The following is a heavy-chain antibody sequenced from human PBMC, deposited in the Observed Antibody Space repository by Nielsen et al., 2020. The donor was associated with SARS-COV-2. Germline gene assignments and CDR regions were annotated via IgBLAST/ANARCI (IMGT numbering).Heavy chain of an antibody. CDR2: ISASSANI. D-gene: IGHD5-12*01. CDR3: ASDPSYASSWLHYFDF. CDR1: GFTFNTYA. V-gene: IGHV3-48*02. J-gene: IGHJ4*02. Sequence: GESLKISCAASGFTFNTYAMNWVRQAPGKGLEWVAYISASSANIHYAASVSGRFTVSRDNAKSSLYLQMNNLRDEDTAVYYCASDPSYASSWLHYFDFWGQGTLVTVSS.